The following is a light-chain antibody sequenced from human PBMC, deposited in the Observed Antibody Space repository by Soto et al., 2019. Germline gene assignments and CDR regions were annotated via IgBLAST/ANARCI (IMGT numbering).Light chain of an antibody. CDR3: SSYAGSNIFYV. Sequence: QSALTQPPSASGSPGQSVTISCTGTSSDVGGYNYASWYQQHPGKAPKLMIYEVTKRPSGVPDRFSGSKSGNTASLTVSGLQAEDEADYYCSSYAGSNIFYVFGTGTKVTVL. J-gene: IGLJ1*01. CDR1: SSDVGGYNY. CDR2: EVT. V-gene: IGLV2-8*01.